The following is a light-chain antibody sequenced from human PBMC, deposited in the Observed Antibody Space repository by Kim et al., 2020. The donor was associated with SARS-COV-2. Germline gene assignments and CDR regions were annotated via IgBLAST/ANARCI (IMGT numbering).Light chain of an antibody. V-gene: IGLV3-19*01. J-gene: IGLJ2*01. Sequence: GQTVRITCQGDSLRSYYASWYQQKPGQAPVLVIYGKNNRPSGIPDRFSGSSSGNTASLTITGAQAEDEADYYCNSRDSSGNHLPVVFGGGTQLTVL. CDR2: GKN. CDR1: SLRSYY. CDR3: NSRDSSGNHLPVV.